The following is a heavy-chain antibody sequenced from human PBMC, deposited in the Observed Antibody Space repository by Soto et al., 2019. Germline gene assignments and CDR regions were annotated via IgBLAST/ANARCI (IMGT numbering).Heavy chain of an antibody. J-gene: IGHJ4*02. CDR3: TKDGDSADYGY. Sequence: QVQLVKSGAEVKRPGSSVRVSCKASGDTFGRNAIHWVRQAPGQGLEWMGGIIPMFPTTNYAQKFKGRLTIYADESTGTAYMEMTSLTSEDTAVYYCTKDGDSADYGYWGQGTLVTVSS. CDR2: IIPMFPTT. D-gene: IGHD2-21*01. CDR1: GDTFGRNA. V-gene: IGHV1-69*01.